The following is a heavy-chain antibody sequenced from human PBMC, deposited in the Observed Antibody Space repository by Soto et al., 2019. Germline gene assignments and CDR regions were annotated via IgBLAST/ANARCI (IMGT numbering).Heavy chain of an antibody. J-gene: IGHJ4*02. V-gene: IGHV3-15*01. Sequence: GSLRLSCAASGFIFSSAWMNWVRQAPGKGLEWVGRIKSKTDGGTTDYAAPVKGRFTISRDDSKTTLYLQMNSLKSEDTAVYYCTTDRFSVSPDWGLGTLVTVSS. CDR2: IKSKTDGGTT. CDR3: TTDRFSVSPD. D-gene: IGHD3-3*01. CDR1: GFIFSSAW.